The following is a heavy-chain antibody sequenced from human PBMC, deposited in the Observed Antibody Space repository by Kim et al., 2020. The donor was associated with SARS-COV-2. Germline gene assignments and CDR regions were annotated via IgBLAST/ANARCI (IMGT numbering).Heavy chain of an antibody. V-gene: IGHV3-33*05. CDR3: ARDGGRRWYFDL. CDR2: ISYDGSNK. D-gene: IGHD3-16*01. Sequence: GGSLRLSCAASGFTFSSYGMHWVRQAPGKGLEWVAVISYDGSNKYYADSVKGRFTISRDNSKNTLYLQMNSLRAEDTAVYYCARDGGRRWYFDLWGRGTLVTVSS. J-gene: IGHJ2*01. CDR1: GFTFSSYG.